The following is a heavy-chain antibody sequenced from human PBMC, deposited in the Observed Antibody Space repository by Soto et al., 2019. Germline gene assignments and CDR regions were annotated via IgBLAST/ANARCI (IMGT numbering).Heavy chain of an antibody. Sequence: SETLSLTCTVSGGSISSSSYYWGWIRQPPGKGLEWIGSIYYSGSTYYNPSLKSRVTISVDTSKNQFSLKLSSVTAADTAVYYCVSFGNDFWSGYGRYFDYWGQGTLVTVSS. J-gene: IGHJ4*02. CDR3: VSFGNDFWSGYGRYFDY. CDR2: IYYSGST. CDR1: GGSISSSSYY. V-gene: IGHV4-39*01. D-gene: IGHD3-3*01.